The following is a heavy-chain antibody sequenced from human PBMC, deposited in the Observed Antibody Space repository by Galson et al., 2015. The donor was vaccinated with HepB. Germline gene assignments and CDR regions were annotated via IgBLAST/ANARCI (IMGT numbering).Heavy chain of an antibody. Sequence: SLRLSCAASGFTFSHSGMNWVRQAPGKGLEWVSHISSSGSAIYYADSVKGRFTISRDNAKNSLNLQMNSLRDEDTAVYYCAAEGQQLGYFQHWGQGTLVTVSS. V-gene: IGHV3-48*02. D-gene: IGHD6-13*01. CDR2: ISSSGSAI. CDR3: AAEGQQLGYFQH. J-gene: IGHJ1*01. CDR1: GFTFSHSG.